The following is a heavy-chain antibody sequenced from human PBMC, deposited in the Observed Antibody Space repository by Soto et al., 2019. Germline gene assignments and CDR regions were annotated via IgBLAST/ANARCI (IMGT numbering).Heavy chain of an antibody. Sequence: QVQLVESGGGVVQPGRSLRLSCAASGFTFSSYAMHWVRQAPGKGLEWVAVISYDGSNKYYADSVNGRVTISRDNSKNPLYLQMDRLRAEDTAVYYWAREEFWEWLLVSWGQGTLVTVSS. CDR1: GFTFSSYA. J-gene: IGHJ5*02. V-gene: IGHV3-30-3*01. CDR2: ISYDGSNK. CDR3: AREEFWEWLLVS. D-gene: IGHD3-3*01.